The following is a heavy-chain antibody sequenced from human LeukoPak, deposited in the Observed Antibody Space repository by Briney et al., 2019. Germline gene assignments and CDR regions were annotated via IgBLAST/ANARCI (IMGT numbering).Heavy chain of an antibody. CDR2: ISAYNGNT. CDR1: GYTFTSYG. Sequence: ASVKVSCKASGYTFTSYGISWVRQAPGQGLEWMGWISAYNGNTNYAQKLQGRVTMTTDTSTSTAYMELRSLRSDDTAVYYCARVDIVVVPARFDYWGQGTLVTVSS. J-gene: IGHJ4*02. V-gene: IGHV1-18*01. D-gene: IGHD2-2*03. CDR3: ARVDIVVVPARFDY.